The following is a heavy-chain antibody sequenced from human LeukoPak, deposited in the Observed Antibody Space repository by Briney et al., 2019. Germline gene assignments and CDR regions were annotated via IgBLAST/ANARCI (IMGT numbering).Heavy chain of an antibody. D-gene: IGHD6-13*01. CDR2: IYHSGST. Sequence: SQTLSLTCTVSGGSISSGGYYWSWIRQPPGKGLEWIGYIYHSGSTYYNPSLKSRVTISVDRSKNQFSLKLSSVTAADTAVYYCARVCSSRNKGHAFDIWGQGTMVTVSS. CDR3: ARVCSSRNKGHAFDI. J-gene: IGHJ3*02. CDR1: GGSISSGGYY. V-gene: IGHV4-30-2*01.